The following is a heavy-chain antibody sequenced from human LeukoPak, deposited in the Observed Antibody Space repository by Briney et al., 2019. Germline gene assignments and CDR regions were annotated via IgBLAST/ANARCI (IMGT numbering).Heavy chain of an antibody. CDR1: GYALTDLA. V-gene: IGHV1-24*01. D-gene: IGHD3-22*01. CDR3: SFDP. Sequence: GASVKVSCKVPGYALTDLAIHWVRQAPGQGLQWMGGYDPEDEEVVYAQTFQGRLTMTEDTSTDTAYMYYCATATDYEDSSGYSFDPWGQGTLVIVSS. CDR2: YDPEDEEV. J-gene: IGHJ5*02.